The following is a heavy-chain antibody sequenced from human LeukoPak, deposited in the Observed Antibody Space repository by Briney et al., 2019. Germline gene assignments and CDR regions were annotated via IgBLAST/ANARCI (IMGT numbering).Heavy chain of an antibody. D-gene: IGHD2-2*01. CDR1: GGSISTSSYY. V-gene: IGHV4-39*07. CDR2: IFYSGST. J-gene: IGHJ4*02. CDR3: AKIYCSSVSCYQKFFDY. Sequence: SETLSLTCTVSGGSISTSSYYWGWVRQPPGKGLEWIGNIFYSGSTYYSPSLKSRVTISLDTSRNQFSLKLNSVTAADTAVYYCAKIYCSSVSCYQKFFDYWGQGTLVTVSS.